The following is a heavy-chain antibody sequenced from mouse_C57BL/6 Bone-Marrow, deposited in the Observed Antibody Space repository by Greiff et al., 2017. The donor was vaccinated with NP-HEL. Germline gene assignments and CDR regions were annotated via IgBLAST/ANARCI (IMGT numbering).Heavy chain of an antibody. J-gene: IGHJ1*03. V-gene: IGHV1-81*01. CDR3: ARWRGITTVVADV. CDR1: GYTFTSYG. D-gene: IGHD1-1*01. CDR2: IYPRSGTT. Sequence: VQLQQSGAELARPGASVKLSCKASGYTFTSYGISWVKQRTGQGLEWIGEIYPRSGTTYYNEKFKGKATLTADKSSSTAYMELRSLTSEDSAVYFCARWRGITTVVADVWGTGTTVTVSS.